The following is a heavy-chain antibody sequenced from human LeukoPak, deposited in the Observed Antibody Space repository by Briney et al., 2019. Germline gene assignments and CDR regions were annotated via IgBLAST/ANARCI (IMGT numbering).Heavy chain of an antibody. CDR1: GFTFTGYV. V-gene: IGHV3-64*04. D-gene: IGHD1-26*01. Sequence: GGSLRLSCSASGFTFTGYVMHWVRQAPGKGLEFVSTISSNGGSTYYAGSVKGRFTISRDNSKNTLYLQMNSLRAEDTAVYYCAREDSGSYYAYYYYYYGMDVWGQGTTVTVSS. CDR2: ISSNGGST. J-gene: IGHJ6*02. CDR3: AREDSGSYYAYYYYYYGMDV.